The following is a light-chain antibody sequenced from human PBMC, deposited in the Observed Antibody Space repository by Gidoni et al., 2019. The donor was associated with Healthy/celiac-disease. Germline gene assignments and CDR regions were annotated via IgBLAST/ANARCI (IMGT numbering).Light chain of an antibody. Sequence: SYELTQPPSVSVSPGQTASITCSGDKLGDKYACWYQQQPGQSPVLVIYQDSKRPSGIPERFSGSNSGNTATLTISGTQAMDEADYYCQAWDSITAVFGTGTKVTVL. V-gene: IGLV3-1*01. J-gene: IGLJ1*01. CDR2: QDS. CDR3: QAWDSITAV. CDR1: KLGDKY.